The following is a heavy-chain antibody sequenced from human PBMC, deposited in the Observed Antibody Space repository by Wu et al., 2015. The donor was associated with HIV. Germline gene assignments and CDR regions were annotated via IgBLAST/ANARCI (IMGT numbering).Heavy chain of an antibody. CDR2: INPNSGGP. Sequence: QVQMVQSGAEVKKPGASVKVSCKASGYTFTGYYIYWVRQAPGQGLEWMGWINPNSGGPNYAQKFQGRVTMTRDTSISTAYMELSRLRSDDTAVYYCARGRGYSGSYYLDYWGQGTLVTVSS. J-gene: IGHJ4*02. CDR1: GYTFTGYY. CDR3: ARGRGYSGSYYLDY. V-gene: IGHV1-2*02. D-gene: IGHD1-26*01.